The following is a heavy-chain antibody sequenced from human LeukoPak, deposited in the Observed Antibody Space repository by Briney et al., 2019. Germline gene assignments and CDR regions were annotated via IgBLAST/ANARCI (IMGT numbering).Heavy chain of an antibody. CDR1: GFTFSSYG. CDR3: AKDGGYCSSTSCRHNWFDP. CDR2: ISYDGSNK. Sequence: GGSLRLSCAASGFTFSSYGIHWVRQAPGKGLEWVAVISYDGSNKYYADSVKGRFTISRDNPKNTLYLQMNSLRAGDTAVYYCAKDGGYCSSTSCRHNWFDPWGQGTLVTVSS. V-gene: IGHV3-30*18. J-gene: IGHJ5*02. D-gene: IGHD2-2*01.